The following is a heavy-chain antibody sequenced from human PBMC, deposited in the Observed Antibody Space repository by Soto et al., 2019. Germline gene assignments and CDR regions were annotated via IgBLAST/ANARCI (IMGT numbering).Heavy chain of an antibody. Sequence: WASVKVSCKASGYTFTGYYMHWARQAPGQGLEWMGWINPNSGGTNYAQKFQGRVTMTRDTSISTAYMELSRLRSDDTAVYYCARDLRYYYDSSGHDPDYGMDVWGQGTTVTVSS. CDR3: ARDLRYYYDSSGHDPDYGMDV. CDR2: INPNSGGT. J-gene: IGHJ6*02. CDR1: GYTFTGYY. D-gene: IGHD3-22*01. V-gene: IGHV1-2*02.